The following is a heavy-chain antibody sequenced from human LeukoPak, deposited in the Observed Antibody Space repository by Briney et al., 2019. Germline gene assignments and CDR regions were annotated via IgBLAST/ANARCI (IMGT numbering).Heavy chain of an antibody. CDR3: ATTVVIPHYYYYGMDV. CDR1: GFTFSSYS. J-gene: IGHJ6*02. V-gene: IGHV3-21*01. D-gene: IGHD4-23*01. CDR2: ISSSSSYI. Sequence: GGSLRLSCAASGFTFSSYSMNWVRQAPGKGLEWVSSISSSSSYIYYADSVKGRFTISRDNAKNSLYLQMNRLRAEDTAVYYCATTVVIPHYYYYGMDVWGQGTTVTVSS.